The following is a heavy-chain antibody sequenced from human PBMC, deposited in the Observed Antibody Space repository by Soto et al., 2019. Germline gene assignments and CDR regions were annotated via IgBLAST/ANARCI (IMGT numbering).Heavy chain of an antibody. CDR2: ISAYSGDK. V-gene: IGHV1-18*01. Sequence: QVQLVQSGAEVRKPGASVKVSCEASGYTFTTYDISWVRQAPGQGLEWLGWISAYSGDKKYAQKFQGRVTMTTDTSTITAYMELRSLRSDDTAIYYCTRTPRRAGTFDYWRQVTLVTVSS. CDR1: GYTFTTYD. J-gene: IGHJ4*02. D-gene: IGHD2-15*01. CDR3: TRTPRRAGTFDY.